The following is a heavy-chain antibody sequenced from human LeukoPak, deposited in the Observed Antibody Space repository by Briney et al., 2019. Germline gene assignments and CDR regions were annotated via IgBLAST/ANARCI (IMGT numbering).Heavy chain of an antibody. V-gene: IGHV4-59*08. CDR3: ARHRAYSSSSPFDY. Sequence: PSETLSLTCSVSGGSISSLYWSWIRQPPGKGLEWIGYIYHTGSTNYNPSLRGRVTMFVDMSKNQFFLRLSSVTAADTAVYYCARHRAYSSSSPFDYWGQGTLVTVSS. D-gene: IGHD6-6*01. CDR2: IYHTGST. CDR1: GGSISSLY. J-gene: IGHJ4*02.